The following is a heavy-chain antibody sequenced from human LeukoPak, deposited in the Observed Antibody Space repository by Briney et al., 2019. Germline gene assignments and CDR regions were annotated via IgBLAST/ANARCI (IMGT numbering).Heavy chain of an antibody. V-gene: IGHV4-4*09. J-gene: IGHJ4*02. CDR3: VTGFTTMAVDYFDY. Sequence: SETLSLTCTVSGGSISNYYWSWVRQLPGKGLEWIGYIYTSGSTNYSPSLKSRVTISLDTSKNQFSLNLSSVTAADTAVYYCVTGFTTMAVDYFDYWGQGTLVTVSP. D-gene: IGHD5-18*01. CDR2: IYTSGST. CDR1: GGSISNYY.